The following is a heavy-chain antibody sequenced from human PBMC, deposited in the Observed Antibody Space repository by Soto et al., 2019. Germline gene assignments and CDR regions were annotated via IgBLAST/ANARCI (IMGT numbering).Heavy chain of an antibody. CDR1: GYSFTSYW. CDR2: IYPGDSDT. D-gene: IGHD6-13*01. CDR3: ATTTAAGKNYYGMDV. V-gene: IGHV5-51*01. Sequence: GESLKISCKGSGYSFTSYWIGWVRQMPGKGLEWMGIIYPGDSDTRYSPSFQGQVTISADKSISTAYLQWSSLKASDTAMHYCATTTAAGKNYYGMDVWGQGTTVTVSS. J-gene: IGHJ6*02.